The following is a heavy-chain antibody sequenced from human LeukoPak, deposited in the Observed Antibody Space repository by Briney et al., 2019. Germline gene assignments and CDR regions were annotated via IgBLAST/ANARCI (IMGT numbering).Heavy chain of an antibody. CDR1: GYSISSGYY. V-gene: IGHV4-38-2*01. D-gene: IGHD2-15*01. CDR2: IYHSAST. CDR3: ARARIVVVVAATRTPTRNYYYYMDV. J-gene: IGHJ6*03. Sequence: SETLSLTCAVSGYSISSGYYWGWIRQPPGKGLEWIVSIYHSASTYYNPSLKSRVTISVDTSKNQFSLKLSSVTAADTAVYYCARARIVVVVAATRTPTRNYYYYMDVWGKGTTVTVSS.